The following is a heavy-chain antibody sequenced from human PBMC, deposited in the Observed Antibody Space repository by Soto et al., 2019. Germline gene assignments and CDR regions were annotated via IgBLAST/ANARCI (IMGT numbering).Heavy chain of an antibody. CDR2: ISPYSGNT. D-gene: IGHD2-2*03. V-gene: IGHV1-18*01. J-gene: IGHJ6*02. CDR1: GYIFVNYG. CDR3: AMLDNYLTPTPQHV. Sequence: QVQLVQSGGEVRKPGSSVKVSCKASGYIFVNYGIAWVRQAPGQGLAWMGWISPYSGNTHYASKVQGSLPMTTDTSTTPAYMDLGSLTSDDPAVYYCAMLDNYLTPTPQHVSGPGTTVTVSS.